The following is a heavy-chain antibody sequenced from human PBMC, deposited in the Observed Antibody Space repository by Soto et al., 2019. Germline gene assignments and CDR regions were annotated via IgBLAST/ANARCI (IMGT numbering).Heavy chain of an antibody. J-gene: IGHJ6*02. Sequence: GESLKISCKGSGYSFTSYWISWVRQMPGKGLEWMGRIDPSDSYTNYSPSFQGHVTISADKSISTAYLQWSSLKASDTAMYYCARLARAAAGIDQHYYYGIYVWGQGTTVTVSS. D-gene: IGHD6-13*01. CDR1: GYSFTSYW. CDR3: ARLARAAAGIDQHYYYGIYV. CDR2: IDPSDSYT. V-gene: IGHV5-10-1*01.